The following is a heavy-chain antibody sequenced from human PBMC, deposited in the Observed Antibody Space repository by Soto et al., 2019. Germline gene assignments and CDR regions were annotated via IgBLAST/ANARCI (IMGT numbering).Heavy chain of an antibody. CDR2: IKQDGGEK. V-gene: IGHV3-7*01. CDR3: ARGSSSSWYYFDY. J-gene: IGHJ4*02. D-gene: IGHD6-13*01. Sequence: GGSLRLSCAASGFTFSSYWMSWVRQAPGKGLEWVANIKQDGGEKYYVDSVKGRFTISRDNAKNSLFLQVNSLRAEYTAVYYCARGSSSSWYYFDYWGQGTLVTVSS. CDR1: GFTFSSYW.